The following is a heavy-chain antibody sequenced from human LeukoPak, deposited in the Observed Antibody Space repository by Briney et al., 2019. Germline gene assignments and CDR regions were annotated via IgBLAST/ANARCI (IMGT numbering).Heavy chain of an antibody. CDR2: NYYSGST. J-gene: IGHJ5*02. V-gene: IGHV4-59*01. CDR1: GGSISSYY. Sequence: SETLSLTCTVSGGSISSYYWSWIRQPPGKGLEWIGYNYYSGSTNYNPSLKSRVTISVDTSKNQFSLKLSSVTAADTAVYYCARDSSDYDSSGYYGKYNWFDPWGQGTLVTVSS. D-gene: IGHD3-22*01. CDR3: ARDSSDYDSSGYYGKYNWFDP.